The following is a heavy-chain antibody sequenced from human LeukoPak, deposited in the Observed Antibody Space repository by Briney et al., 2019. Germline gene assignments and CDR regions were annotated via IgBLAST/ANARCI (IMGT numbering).Heavy chain of an antibody. V-gene: IGHV4-59*01. D-gene: IGHD3-3*01. J-gene: IGHJ4*02. CDR1: GGSFSGYY. CDR2: IYYSGST. CDR3: ARGVPFDFWSGYHFDY. Sequence: PSETLSLTCAVYGGSFSGYYWSWIRQPPGKGLEWIGYIYYSGSTNYNPSLKSRVTISVDTSKNQFSLKLSSVTAADTAVYYCARGVPFDFWSGYHFDYWGQGTLVTVSS.